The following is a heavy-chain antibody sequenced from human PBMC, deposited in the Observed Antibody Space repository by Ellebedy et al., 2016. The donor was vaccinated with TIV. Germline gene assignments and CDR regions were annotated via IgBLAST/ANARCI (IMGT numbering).Heavy chain of an antibody. CDR2: IYYSGST. CDR1: GDSIRYYY. J-gene: IGHJ5*02. D-gene: IGHD3-10*01. V-gene: IGHV4-59*08. CDR3: ARTMVRGVIISRKYNWFDL. Sequence: MPSETLSLTCTVSGDSIRYYYWTWIRQPPGKGLEWIGHIYYSGSTNYNPSFKSRVTISADPSENQFSLKLNSVTAADTAVYYCARTMVRGVIISRKYNWFDLWGQGTLVTVSS.